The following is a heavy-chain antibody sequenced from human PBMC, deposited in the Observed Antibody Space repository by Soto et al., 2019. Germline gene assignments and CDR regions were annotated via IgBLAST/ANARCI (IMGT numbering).Heavy chain of an antibody. Sequence: ASVKVSCTASGYTFTIYGISWVRQAPGQGLEWMGWISAYNGNTNYAQKLQGRVTMTTDTSTSTAYMELRSLRSDDTAVYYCARISLGYCSGGSCYPNSHDAFDIWGQGKMVTVSS. CDR1: GYTFTIYG. J-gene: IGHJ3*02. CDR3: ARISLGYCSGGSCYPNSHDAFDI. V-gene: IGHV1-18*01. D-gene: IGHD2-15*01. CDR2: ISAYNGNT.